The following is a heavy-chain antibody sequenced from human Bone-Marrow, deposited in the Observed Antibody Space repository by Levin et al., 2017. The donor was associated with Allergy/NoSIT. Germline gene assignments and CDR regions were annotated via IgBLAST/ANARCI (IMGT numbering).Heavy chain of an antibody. CDR2: IKTTADGGTT. CDR1: GFSFTNAW. V-gene: IGHV3-15*07. D-gene: IGHD2/OR15-2a*01. CDR3: VRSRGVGIVRTPPFDF. J-gene: IGHJ4*02. Sequence: PGGSLRLSCAASGFSFTNAWMNWVRQAPGKGLEWVGRIKTTADGGTTDYATPVKGRFTISRDDSKNTLFLQVNSLKAEDTAVYYCVRSRGVGIVRTPPFDFWGQGALVTVSS.